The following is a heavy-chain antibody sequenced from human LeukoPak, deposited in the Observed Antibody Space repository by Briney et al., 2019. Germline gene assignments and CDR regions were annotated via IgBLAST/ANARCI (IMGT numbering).Heavy chain of an antibody. CDR2: IYDSGST. CDR1: GGSFRSHC. Sequence: SETLSLTCTVSGGSFRSHCWTWIRQPPGKGLEWIGYIYDSGSTNYNPSLKSRVTMSVDTSKNQFSPKLSSVTAADTAVYYCARAVDVSGWYDYWGQGTLVTVSS. CDR3: ARAVDVSGWYDY. V-gene: IGHV4-59*11. D-gene: IGHD6-19*01. J-gene: IGHJ4*02.